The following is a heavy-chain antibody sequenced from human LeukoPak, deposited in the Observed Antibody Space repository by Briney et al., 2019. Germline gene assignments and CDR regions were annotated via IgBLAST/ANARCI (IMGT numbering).Heavy chain of an antibody. Sequence: ASVKVSCKASGYTFTSYDINWVRQATGQGLEWMGWMNPNSGNTGYAQKFQGRVTITGNTSISTAYMELSSLRSEDTAVYYCARAVCSGSCYFGYWGQGTLVTVSS. V-gene: IGHV1-8*03. D-gene: IGHD2-15*01. J-gene: IGHJ4*02. CDR1: GYTFTSYD. CDR2: MNPNSGNT. CDR3: ARAVCSGSCYFGY.